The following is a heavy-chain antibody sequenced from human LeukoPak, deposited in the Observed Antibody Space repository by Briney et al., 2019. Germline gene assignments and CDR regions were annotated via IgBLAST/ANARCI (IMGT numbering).Heavy chain of an antibody. V-gene: IGHV1-2*02. CDR1: GYTFTGSY. J-gene: IGHJ4*02. CDR3: ARVAPPTKRYYYDSSGYYGY. D-gene: IGHD3-22*01. Sequence: GASVKVSCKASGYTFTGSYMHWVRQAPGQGLEWMGWINPNSGGTNYAQKFQGRVTMTRDTSISTAYMELSRLRSDDTAVYYCARVAPPTKRYYYDSSGYYGYWGQGTLVTVSS. CDR2: INPNSGGT.